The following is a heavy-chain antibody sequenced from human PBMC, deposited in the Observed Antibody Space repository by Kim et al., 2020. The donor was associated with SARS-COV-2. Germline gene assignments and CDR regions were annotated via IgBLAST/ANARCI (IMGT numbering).Heavy chain of an antibody. CDR1: GGSISSGGYY. Sequence: SETLSLTCTVSGGSISSGGYYWSWIRQHPGKGLEWIGYIYYSGSTYYNPSLKSRVTISVDTSKNQFSLKLSSVTAADTAVYYCARGRLDGPSNYFDYWGQGTLVTVSS. V-gene: IGHV4-31*03. CDR3: ARGRLDGPSNYFDY. J-gene: IGHJ4*02. CDR2: IYYSGST.